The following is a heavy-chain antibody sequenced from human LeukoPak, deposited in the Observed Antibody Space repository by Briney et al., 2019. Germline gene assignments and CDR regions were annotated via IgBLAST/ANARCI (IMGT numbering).Heavy chain of an antibody. D-gene: IGHD5-24*01. CDR2: ISSSGSII. J-gene: IGHJ4*02. V-gene: IGHV3-11*04. Sequence: GGSLRLSCAASGFTFSDYYMSWIRQAPGKGLEWVSYISSSGSIIYYADSVKGRFTISRDNAKNSLYLQMNSLRAEDTAVYYCAREATEVEMVSYFDYWGQGTLVTVSS. CDR1: GFTFSDYY. CDR3: AREATEVEMVSYFDY.